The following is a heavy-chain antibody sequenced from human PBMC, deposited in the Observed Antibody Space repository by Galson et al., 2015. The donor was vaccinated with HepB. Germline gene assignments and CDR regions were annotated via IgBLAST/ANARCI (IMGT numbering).Heavy chain of an antibody. V-gene: IGHV1-18*01. J-gene: IGHJ4*02. D-gene: IGHD3-22*01. CDR3: ARGNNYHSSGPFDY. CDR2: ISAYNGNT. Sequence: SVKVSCKASAYSFTTYGITWVRQAPGQGLEWIGWISAYNGNTEYAQSMQGRITLTTETSTNTAYVELRNLTSDDTAVYFCARGNNYHSSGPFDYWGQGSLVTVSS. CDR1: AYSFTTYG.